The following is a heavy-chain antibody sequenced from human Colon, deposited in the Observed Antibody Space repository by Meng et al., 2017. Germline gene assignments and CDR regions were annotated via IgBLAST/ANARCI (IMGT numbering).Heavy chain of an antibody. V-gene: IGHV1-8*01. D-gene: IGHD2-2*01. J-gene: IGHJ5*01. CDR3: ARTAMLDS. Sequence: QAQLVQSGAEGRKPGASVKVTCKPSGYTFTSSDINWVRQATGRGLEWLGWMNPNNGNTGSAQKFQGRVSMTRDTSIGTAYMELSGLTSEDTAVYYCARTAMLDSWGQGTLVTVSS. CDR2: MNPNNGNT. CDR1: GYTFTSSD.